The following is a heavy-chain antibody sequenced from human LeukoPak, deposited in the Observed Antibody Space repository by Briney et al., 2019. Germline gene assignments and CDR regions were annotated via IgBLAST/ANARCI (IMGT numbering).Heavy chain of an antibody. CDR2: ISAYNGNT. J-gene: IGHJ6*03. CDR1: GYTFTSYG. V-gene: IGHV1-18*01. CDR3: ARLSTFGVVGYYYYMDV. D-gene: IGHD3-3*01. Sequence: ASVKVSCKASGYTFTSYGISWVRQAPGQGLEWMGWISAYNGNTNYAQKLQGRVTMTTDTSTSTAYMELRSLRSDDTAVYYCARLSTFGVVGYYYYMDVWGKGTTVTVSS.